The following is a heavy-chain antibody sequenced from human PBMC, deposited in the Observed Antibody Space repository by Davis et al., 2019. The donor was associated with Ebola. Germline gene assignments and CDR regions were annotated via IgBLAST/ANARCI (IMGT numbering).Heavy chain of an antibody. CDR2: INPHNGNT. D-gene: IGHD5-18*01. V-gene: IGHV1-18*04. Sequence: AASVKVSCKASGYTFTSYGITWVRQAPGQGLEWMGWINPHNGNTNYAQNVQGRVTMTTDTSTSTAYMEVGILRSDDTAVYYCARGGRYSYGGGYYYYYGMDVWGQGTTVTVSS. CDR3: ARGGRYSYGGGYYYYYGMDV. CDR1: GYTFTSYG. J-gene: IGHJ6*02.